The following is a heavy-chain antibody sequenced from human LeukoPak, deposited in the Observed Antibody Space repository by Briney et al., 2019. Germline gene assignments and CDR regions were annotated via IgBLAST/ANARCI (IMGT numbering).Heavy chain of an antibody. V-gene: IGHV4-39*02. J-gene: IGHJ4*02. CDR3: ARDGDDSSGYDY. D-gene: IGHD3-22*01. Sequence: PSETPSLTCTVSGGSISSSYYYWGWIRQPPGKGLEWIGSIYYSGSTYYNPSLKSRVTISVDTSKNQFSLKLRSVTAADTAVYYCARDGDDSSGYDYWGQGTLVTVSS. CDR2: IYYSGST. CDR1: GGSISSSYYY.